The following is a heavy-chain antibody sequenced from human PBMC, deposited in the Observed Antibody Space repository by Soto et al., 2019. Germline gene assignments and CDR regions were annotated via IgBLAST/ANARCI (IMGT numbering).Heavy chain of an antibody. Sequence: GGSLRLSCAASGFTFDDYAMHWVRQAPGKGLEWVSGISWNSGSIGYADSVKGRFTISRDNAKNSLYLQMNSLRAEDTALYYCAKDSTIQQLGKNYYYYMDVWGKGTTVTGSS. V-gene: IGHV3-9*01. J-gene: IGHJ6*03. D-gene: IGHD6-13*01. CDR2: ISWNSGSI. CDR1: GFTFDDYA. CDR3: AKDSTIQQLGKNYYYYMDV.